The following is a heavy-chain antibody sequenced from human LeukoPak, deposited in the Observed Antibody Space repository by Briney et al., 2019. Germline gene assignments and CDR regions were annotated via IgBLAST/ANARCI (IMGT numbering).Heavy chain of an antibody. Sequence: GGSLRLSCAASGFTFSNYEMNWVRQAPGKGLEWVSYISSSGGTIYYADSVKGRFTISRDNAKNSLYLQMNSLRAEDTAVYYCARSYDFGFDNWGQGTLVTVSS. CDR1: GFTFSNYE. V-gene: IGHV3-48*03. CDR3: ARSYDFGFDN. J-gene: IGHJ4*02. CDR2: ISSSGGTI. D-gene: IGHD3-3*01.